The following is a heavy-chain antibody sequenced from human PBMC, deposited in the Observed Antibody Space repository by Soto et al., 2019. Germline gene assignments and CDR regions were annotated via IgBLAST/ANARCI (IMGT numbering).Heavy chain of an antibody. D-gene: IGHD5-18*01. J-gene: IGHJ6*02. CDR3: ARGSEYSYGYHYYGMDV. CDR1: GFSFSEYA. V-gene: IGHV3-30-3*01. CDR2: VSYEGSKQ. Sequence: GGSLRLSCAGSGFSFSEYAMHWVRQAPGKGLDWVAVVSYEGSKQYYADSVRGRFTISRGNSKNELYLQMDSLRPEDTAVYYCARGSEYSYGYHYYGMDVWGQGTTVTVSS.